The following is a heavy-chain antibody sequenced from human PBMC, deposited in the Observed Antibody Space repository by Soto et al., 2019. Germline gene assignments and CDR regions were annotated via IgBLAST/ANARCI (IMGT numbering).Heavy chain of an antibody. CDR2: ISSSSSYI. V-gene: IGHV3-21*01. D-gene: IGHD4-17*01. J-gene: IGHJ6*02. Sequence: EVQLVESGGGLVKPGGSLRLSCAASGFTFSSYSMNWVRQAPGKGLEWVSSISSSSSYIYYADSVKGRFTISRDNAKNSLCLQMNGLRAEDTAVYYCARVSAYGDYPLCGMDVWGQGTTVTVSS. CDR3: ARVSAYGDYPLCGMDV. CDR1: GFTFSSYS.